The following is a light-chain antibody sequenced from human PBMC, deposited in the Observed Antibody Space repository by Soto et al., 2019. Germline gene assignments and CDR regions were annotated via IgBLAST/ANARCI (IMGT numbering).Light chain of an antibody. CDR3: SSYASISTLV. Sequence: QSALTQPASVSGSPGQSITISCTGTSSDVGGYNYVSWYQQHPGKAPKLMIYDVRNRPSGVSNRFSGSKSGNTASLTISGLQAEDEADYYCSSYASISTLVFGGGTKVTVL. J-gene: IGLJ2*01. V-gene: IGLV2-14*01. CDR1: SSDVGGYNY. CDR2: DVR.